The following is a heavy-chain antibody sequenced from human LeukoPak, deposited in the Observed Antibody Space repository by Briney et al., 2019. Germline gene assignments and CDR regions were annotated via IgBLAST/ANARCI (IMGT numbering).Heavy chain of an antibody. CDR1: GYTFTGYY. D-gene: IGHD3-3*01. CDR3: ARATLRFLEWLLSTPAETDAFDI. CDR2: ISAYNGNT. J-gene: IGHJ3*02. Sequence: GASVKVSCKASGYTFTGYYMHWVRQAPGQGLEWMGWISAYNGNTNYAQKLQGRVTMTTDTSTSTAYMELRSLRSDDTAVYYCARATLRFLEWLLSTPAETDAFDIWGQGTMVTVSS. V-gene: IGHV1-18*04.